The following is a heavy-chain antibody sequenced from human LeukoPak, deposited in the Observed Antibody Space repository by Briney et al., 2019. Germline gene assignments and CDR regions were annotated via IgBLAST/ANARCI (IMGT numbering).Heavy chain of an antibody. V-gene: IGHV3-20*01. J-gene: IGHJ6*02. CDR2: INWNGGST. Sequence: GGSLRLSCAASGFTFSSYWMSWVRQAPGKGLEWVSGINWNGGSTGYADSVKGRFTISRDNAKNSLYLQMNSLRAEDTALYHCARALSSSWLGGMDVWGQGTTVIVSS. D-gene: IGHD6-13*01. CDR1: GFTFSSYW. CDR3: ARALSSSWLGGMDV.